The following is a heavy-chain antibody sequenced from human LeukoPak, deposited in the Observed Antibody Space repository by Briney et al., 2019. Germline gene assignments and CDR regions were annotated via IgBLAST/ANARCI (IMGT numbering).Heavy chain of an antibody. J-gene: IGHJ2*01. CDR3: ARGRGPSARYWYLEL. Sequence: SEILSLTCAVYGGSFSGYYWNWIRQPPGKGLEWIGEINHSGSTNYNPSLKSRVTISVDTSKNQFSLELSSVTAADTAVYYCARGRGPSARYWYLELWGRGTLVTVPS. V-gene: IGHV4-34*01. CDR1: GGSFSGYY. CDR2: INHSGST. D-gene: IGHD3-16*01.